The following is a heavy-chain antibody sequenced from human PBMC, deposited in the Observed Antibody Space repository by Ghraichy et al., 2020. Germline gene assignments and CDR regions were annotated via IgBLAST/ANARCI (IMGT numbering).Heavy chain of an antibody. J-gene: IGHJ3*02. CDR2: IYSSGTT. CDR1: GDSISSYY. D-gene: IGHD2-15*01. V-gene: IGHV4-59*08. Sequence: SETLSLTCTVSGDSISSYYWSWIRQPPGKILEWIGYIYSSGTTTYNPSLQSRVFISIDVSKNHFSLNLNSVTAADTAVYYCAKHVFGGPFQGTVESDAFDIWSQGTMITVSS. CDR3: AKHVFGGPFQGTVESDAFDI.